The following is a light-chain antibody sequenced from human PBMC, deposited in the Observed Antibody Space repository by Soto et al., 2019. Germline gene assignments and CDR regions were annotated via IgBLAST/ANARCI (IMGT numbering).Light chain of an antibody. CDR1: RSDIGGDNF. Sequence: QSVLTQPASVSGSPGQSITISCTGTRSDIGGDNFVSWYQQHPGKAPKLMIYEVTNRPSGVSNRFAGSKSGNTASLTISGLQPEEQADYYRSSYTSSYNIVFGTGTKVTV. CDR2: EVT. J-gene: IGLJ1*01. V-gene: IGLV2-14*01. CDR3: SSYTSSYNIV.